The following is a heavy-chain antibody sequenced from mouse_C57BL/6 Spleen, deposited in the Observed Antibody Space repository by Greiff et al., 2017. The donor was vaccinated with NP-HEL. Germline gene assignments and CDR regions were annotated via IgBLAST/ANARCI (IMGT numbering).Heavy chain of an antibody. CDR1: GYSFTDYN. Sequence: VQLKQSGPELVKPGASVKISCKASGYSFTDYNMNWVKQSNGKSLEWIGVINPNYGTTSYNQKFKGKATLTVDQASSTAYIQLNSLTSEDSAVYYCARRDYGSSYYAMDYWGQGTSVTVSS. V-gene: IGHV1-39*01. CDR2: INPNYGTT. CDR3: ARRDYGSSYYAMDY. J-gene: IGHJ4*01. D-gene: IGHD1-1*01.